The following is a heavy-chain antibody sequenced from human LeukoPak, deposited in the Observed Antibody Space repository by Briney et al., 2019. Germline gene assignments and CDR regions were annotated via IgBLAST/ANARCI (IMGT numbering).Heavy chain of an antibody. D-gene: IGHD3-10*01. Sequence: ASVKASCKASGYTFTGYYMHWVRQAPGQGLEWMGWINPNSGGTNYAQKFQGRVTMTRDTSISTAYMELSGLRSDDTTVYYCARGLRYYGSGSYYGFDYWGQGTLVTVSS. CDR1: GYTFTGYY. V-gene: IGHV1-2*02. J-gene: IGHJ4*02. CDR3: ARGLRYYGSGSYYGFDY. CDR2: INPNSGGT.